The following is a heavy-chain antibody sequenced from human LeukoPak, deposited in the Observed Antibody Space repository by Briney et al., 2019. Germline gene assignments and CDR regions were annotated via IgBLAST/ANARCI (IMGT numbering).Heavy chain of an antibody. Sequence: GRSLRLSCAASGFTFSGSAMHWVRQASGKGLEWVGRIRSKANSYATAYAASVKGRFTISRDDSKNTAYLQMNSLKTEDTAVYYCTRHICGGDCYGSDAFDIWGQGTMVTVSS. D-gene: IGHD2-21*02. J-gene: IGHJ3*02. CDR3: TRHICGGDCYGSDAFDI. V-gene: IGHV3-73*01. CDR2: IRSKANSYAT. CDR1: GFTFSGSA.